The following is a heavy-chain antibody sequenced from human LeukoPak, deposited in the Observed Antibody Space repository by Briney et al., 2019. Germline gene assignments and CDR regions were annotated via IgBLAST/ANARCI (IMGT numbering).Heavy chain of an antibody. D-gene: IGHD2-2*01. V-gene: IGHV3-23*01. CDR2: ISGSGDST. CDR3: ARDGGAFGYCFVTSCRHDY. Sequence: PGGSLRLSCAASGFAFNNYVMTWVRQAPGKGLDWFSAISGSGDSTYYADSVKGRFTISRDSSKSTMYLQMNSLRAEDTALYYCARDGGAFGYCFVTSCRHDYWGQGTLVTVSS. J-gene: IGHJ4*02. CDR1: GFAFNNYV.